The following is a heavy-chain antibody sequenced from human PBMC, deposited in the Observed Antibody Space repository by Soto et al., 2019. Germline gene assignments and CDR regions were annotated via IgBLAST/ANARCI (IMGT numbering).Heavy chain of an antibody. Sequence: SETLSLTCTVSGGSISSGGYYWSWIRQHPGKGLEWIGYIYYSGSTYYNPSLKSRVTISVDTSKNQFSLKLSSVTAADTAVYYCARSAACSGGSCYGVNWFDPWGQGTLVTVSS. D-gene: IGHD2-15*01. CDR1: GGSISSGGYY. CDR2: IYYSGST. V-gene: IGHV4-31*03. J-gene: IGHJ5*02. CDR3: ARSAACSGGSCYGVNWFDP.